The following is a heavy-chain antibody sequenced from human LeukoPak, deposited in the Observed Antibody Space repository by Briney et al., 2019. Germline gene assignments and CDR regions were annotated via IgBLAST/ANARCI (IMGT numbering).Heavy chain of an antibody. D-gene: IGHD5-24*01. CDR2: IKQDGSEK. V-gene: IGHV3-7*03. Sequence: GGSLRLSCAASGFTFSSYWMSWVRQAPGKGLEWVANIKQDGSEKYYVDSVKGRFTISRDNAKNSLYLQMNSLRAEDTAVYYCTRDMGQRDGYNLGSYYYYMDVWGKGTTVTVSS. CDR3: TRDMGQRDGYNLGSYYYYMDV. J-gene: IGHJ6*03. CDR1: GFTFSSYW.